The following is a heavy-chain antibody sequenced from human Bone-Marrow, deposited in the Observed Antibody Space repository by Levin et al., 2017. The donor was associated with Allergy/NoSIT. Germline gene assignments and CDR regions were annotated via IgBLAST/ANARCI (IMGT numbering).Heavy chain of an antibody. D-gene: IGHD5-12*01. CDR2: IYPDDSNT. CDR3: ARGYSGYDSAYYYYYAMDV. J-gene: IGHJ6*02. CDR1: GYSFTSYW. V-gene: IGHV5-51*01. Sequence: KPGESLKISCKGSGYSFTSYWIGWVRQMPGKGLEWMGIIYPDDSNTRYSPSFQGQVTISADKSLSTAYLQWSSLKASDTAMYYCARGYSGYDSAYYYYYAMDVWGQGTTVTVSS.